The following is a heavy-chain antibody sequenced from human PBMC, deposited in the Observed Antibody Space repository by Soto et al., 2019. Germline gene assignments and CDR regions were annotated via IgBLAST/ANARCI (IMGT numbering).Heavy chain of an antibody. Sequence: QVQLQESGPGLVKPSETLSLTCTVSGGSISSYYWSWIRQPPGKGLEWIGYIYYSGSTNYNPSLKSRVPISVATSKNQFSLKLSSVTAADTAVYYCARHDYWSSWYEGNWFDPWGQGTLVTVSS. CDR2: IYYSGST. CDR1: GGSISSYY. V-gene: IGHV4-59*08. CDR3: ARHDYWSSWYEGNWFDP. D-gene: IGHD6-13*01. J-gene: IGHJ5*02.